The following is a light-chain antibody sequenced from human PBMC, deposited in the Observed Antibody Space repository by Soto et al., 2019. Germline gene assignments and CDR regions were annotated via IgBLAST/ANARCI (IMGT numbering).Light chain of an antibody. CDR1: QSVSNY. J-gene: IGKJ1*01. CDR2: ATS. CDR3: QQYGSSRST. V-gene: IGKV3-20*01. Sequence: EIVLTQSPATLSLSPGERAPLSCWASQSVSNYFVWYQQKPGQAPRLLIYATSSRATDIPDRFIGYGSGTDFTLTISGLEPEDFAVYYCQQYGSSRSTFGQGTKVDIK.